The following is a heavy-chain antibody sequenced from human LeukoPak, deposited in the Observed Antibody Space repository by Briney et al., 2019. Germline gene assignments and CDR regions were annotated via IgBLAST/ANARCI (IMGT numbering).Heavy chain of an antibody. V-gene: IGHV4-34*01. D-gene: IGHD4-23*01. Sequence: PGGSLRLSCAASGFTFSSYAMSWVRQAPGKGLEWIGEINHSGSTNYNPSLKSRVTISVDTSKNQFSLKLSSVTAADTAVYYCARASHARTTVASGTYYFDYWGQGTLVTVSS. CDR1: GFTFSSYA. CDR2: INHSGST. CDR3: ARASHARTTVASGTYYFDY. J-gene: IGHJ4*02.